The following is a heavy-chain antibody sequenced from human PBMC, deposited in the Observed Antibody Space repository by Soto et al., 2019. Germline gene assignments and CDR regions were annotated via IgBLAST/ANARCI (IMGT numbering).Heavy chain of an antibody. Sequence: GSLRLSCAASGFTFSSYAFHWVRQAPGKGLEWVAILSDDGTNKDYAGSVKGRFTISRDNSRNTLYLQINSLRAEDTAVYYCARHLSHLKFGWFDPWGQGTLVTVSS. CDR2: LSDDGTNK. CDR3: ARHLSHLKFGWFDP. CDR1: GFTFSSYA. V-gene: IGHV3-30-3*01. J-gene: IGHJ5*02. D-gene: IGHD3-3*02.